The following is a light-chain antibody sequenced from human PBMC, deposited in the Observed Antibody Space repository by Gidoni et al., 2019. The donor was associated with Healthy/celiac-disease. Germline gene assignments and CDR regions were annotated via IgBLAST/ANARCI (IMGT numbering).Light chain of an antibody. CDR3: QQFNSYPQT. V-gene: IGKV1-13*02. Sequence: AIQLTQSPSSLSASVGDSVTITCRASHGISSALAWYQQKPGKAPKLLIYDASSLESGVPSRFSGSGSVTDFTLTISSLQPEDFATYYCQQFNSYPQTFGQGTKLEIK. CDR2: DAS. J-gene: IGKJ2*01. CDR1: HGISSA.